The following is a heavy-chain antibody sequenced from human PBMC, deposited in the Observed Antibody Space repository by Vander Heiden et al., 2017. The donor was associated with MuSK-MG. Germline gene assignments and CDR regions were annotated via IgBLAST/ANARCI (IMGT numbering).Heavy chain of an antibody. CDR1: GFTFSRYA. J-gene: IGHJ3*02. D-gene: IGHD4-17*01. CDR3: AKTTVLTLSAFDI. Sequence: EVQLLESGGGLVQQGGSLRLSCAASGFTFSRYAMSWVRQAPGKGLEWVSGISGSVGSTYYADSVKGRFTISRDNSKNTLYLQMNSLRAEDTAIYYCAKTTVLTLSAFDIWGQGTMVTVSS. V-gene: IGHV3-23*01. CDR2: ISGSVGST.